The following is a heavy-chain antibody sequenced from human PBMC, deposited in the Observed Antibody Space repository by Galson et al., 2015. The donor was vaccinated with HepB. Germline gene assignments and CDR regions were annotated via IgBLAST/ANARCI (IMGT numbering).Heavy chain of an antibody. D-gene: IGHD6-25*01. V-gene: IGHV6-1*01. CDR2: TYYRSKWYN. J-gene: IGHJ4*02. CDR3: ARDRSANFDY. CDR1: GDSVSSNSAA. Sequence: CAISGDSVSSNSAAWNWIRQSPSRGLEWLGRTYYRSKWYNEYSVSVKGRITIDPDTSRNHFSLQLKSVTPEDTAVYYCARDRSANFDYWGQGTLVTVAS.